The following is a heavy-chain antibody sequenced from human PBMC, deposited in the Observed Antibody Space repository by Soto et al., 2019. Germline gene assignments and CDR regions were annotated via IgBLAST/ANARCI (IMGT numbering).Heavy chain of an antibody. Sequence: HPGGSLRLSCEASGFTFSSYAMHWVRQAPGKGLEWVAVIWYDGNNEYYADSVKGRFTISRDNSKSTLYLEMDSLKAEDTAVYYCARDIGSGWYYFDYWGQGNMVTVSS. J-gene: IGHJ4*02. CDR1: GFTFSSYA. D-gene: IGHD6-19*01. CDR3: ARDIGSGWYYFDY. V-gene: IGHV3-33*01. CDR2: IWYDGNNE.